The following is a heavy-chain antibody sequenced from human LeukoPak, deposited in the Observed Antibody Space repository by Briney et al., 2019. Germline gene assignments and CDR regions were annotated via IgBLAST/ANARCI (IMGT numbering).Heavy chain of an antibody. CDR3: ALPEKGLDYYDSSGRFDY. D-gene: IGHD3-22*01. CDR2: IIPIFGTA. CDR1: GGTFSSYA. V-gene: IGHV1-69*13. Sequence: SVKVSCKASGGTFSSYAISWVRQAPGQGLEWMGGIIPIFGTANYAQKFQGRVTITADESTSTAYMELSSLRSEDTAVYYCALPEKGLDYYDSSGRFDYWGQGTLVTVSS. J-gene: IGHJ4*02.